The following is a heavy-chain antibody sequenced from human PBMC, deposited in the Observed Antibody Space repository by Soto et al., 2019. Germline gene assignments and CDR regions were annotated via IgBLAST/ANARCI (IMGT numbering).Heavy chain of an antibody. CDR1: GGSISSNHW. CDR2: IFHSGGT. CDR3: TRGLDY. J-gene: IGHJ4*02. V-gene: IGHV4-4*02. Sequence: QVQLQESGPGLVKPSGTLSLTCVVSGGSISSNHWWNWVRQPPGKGLEWIGEIFHSGGTNYNPSLQSRVTISVDKSENQFSLKMSSVTAADTAVYYCTRGLDYWGQGTLVTVSS.